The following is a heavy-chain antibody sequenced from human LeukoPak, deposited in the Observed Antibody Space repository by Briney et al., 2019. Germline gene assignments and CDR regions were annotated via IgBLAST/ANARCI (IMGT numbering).Heavy chain of an antibody. CDR2: IRYDGSNK. J-gene: IGHJ4*02. D-gene: IGHD3-10*01. V-gene: IGHV3-30*02. CDR1: GFTFSSYG. CDR3: AKSLEGSGSYYNVLGY. Sequence: GGSLRLSCAASGFTFSSYGMHWVRQAPGKGLEWVAFIRYDGSNKYYADSVKGRFTISRDNSKNTLYLQMNSLRAEDTAVYYCAKSLEGSGSYYNVLGYWGQGTLVTVSS.